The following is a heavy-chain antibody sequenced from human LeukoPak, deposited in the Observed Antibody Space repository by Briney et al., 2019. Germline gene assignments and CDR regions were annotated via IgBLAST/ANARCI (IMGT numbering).Heavy chain of an antibody. CDR2: ISSSSSYI. CDR3: ARRGDFWSGTSGGGYMDV. V-gene: IGHV3-21*01. J-gene: IGHJ6*03. D-gene: IGHD3-3*01. Sequence: SGGSLRLSCAASGFTFSSYSMNWVRQAPGKGLEWVSSISSSSSYIYYADSVKGRFTISRDNAKNSPYLQMNSLRAEDTAVYYCARRGDFWSGTSGGGYMDVWGKGTTVTVSS. CDR1: GFTFSSYS.